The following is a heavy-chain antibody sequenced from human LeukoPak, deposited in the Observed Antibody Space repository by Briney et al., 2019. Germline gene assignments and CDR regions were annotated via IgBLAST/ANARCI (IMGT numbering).Heavy chain of an antibody. J-gene: IGHJ5*01. CDR1: GFTFSSYG. D-gene: IGHD6-13*01. CDR2: IWYDGSNK. Sequence: GGSLRLSCAASGFTFSSYGMHWVRQAPGKGLEWVAVIWYDGSNKYYADSVKGRFTISRDNAKNSLYLQMNSLRAEDTAVYYCAREAAAGDSWGQGTLVTVSS. V-gene: IGHV3-33*01. CDR3: AREAAAGDS.